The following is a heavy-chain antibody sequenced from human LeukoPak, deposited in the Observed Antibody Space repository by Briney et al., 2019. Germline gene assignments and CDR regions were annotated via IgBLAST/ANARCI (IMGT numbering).Heavy chain of an antibody. CDR2: IYTSGST. CDR3: ARGNGYYYYYMDV. V-gene: IGHV4-61*02. Sequence: SQTLSLTCTVSGGSISSGSYYWSWIRQPAGKGLEWIGRIYTSGSTNYNPSLKSRVTISVDTSKNQFSLKLSSVTAADTAVYYCARGNGYYYYYMDVWGKRTTVTVSS. CDR1: GGSISSGSYY. J-gene: IGHJ6*03. D-gene: IGHD1-1*01.